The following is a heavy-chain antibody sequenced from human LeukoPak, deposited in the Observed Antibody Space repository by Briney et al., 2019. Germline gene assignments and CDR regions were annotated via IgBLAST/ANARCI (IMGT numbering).Heavy chain of an antibody. CDR3: AKAPVTTCSGAYCYPFDY. D-gene: IGHD2-15*01. J-gene: IGHJ4*02. V-gene: IGHV3-21*06. CDR1: GFTFSSYE. CDR2: ITSSSSYI. Sequence: GGSLRLSCAASGFTFSSYEMNWVRQAPGKGLEWVSSITSSSSYIYYADSVKGRFTISRDNAKNSLYLQMDSLRVEDTAVYYCAKAPVTTCSGAYCYPFDYWGQGTLVTVSS.